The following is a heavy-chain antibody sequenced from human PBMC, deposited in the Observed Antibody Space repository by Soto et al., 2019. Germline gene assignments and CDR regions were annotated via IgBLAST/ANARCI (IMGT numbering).Heavy chain of an antibody. J-gene: IGHJ4*02. CDR1: GGSISSYY. Sequence: QVQLQESGPGLVKPSETLSLTCTVSGGSISSYYWSWIRQPPGKGLEWIGYIFYSGSTNYNPSLKSRVTISVDTSKNQFSLKLSSVTAADTVVYYCARRYSSSLDFWGQGTLVTVSS. V-gene: IGHV4-59*08. CDR2: IFYSGST. D-gene: IGHD6-13*01. CDR3: ARRYSSSLDF.